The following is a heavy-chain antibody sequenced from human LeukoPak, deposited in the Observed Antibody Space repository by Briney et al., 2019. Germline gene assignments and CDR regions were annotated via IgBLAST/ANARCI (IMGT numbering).Heavy chain of an antibody. D-gene: IGHD2-2*01. CDR2: INHSGRT. Sequence: PSEILSLTCVVYGGSFSGDYWSWIRQPPGRGLEWIGEINHSGRTNYNPSLKSRVTISVDSSKDQFSLKLSSVTAADTAVYYCARGPYASDAGYWGQGTLVTVSS. V-gene: IGHV4-34*01. CDR3: ARGPYASDAGY. CDR1: GGSFSGDY. J-gene: IGHJ4*02.